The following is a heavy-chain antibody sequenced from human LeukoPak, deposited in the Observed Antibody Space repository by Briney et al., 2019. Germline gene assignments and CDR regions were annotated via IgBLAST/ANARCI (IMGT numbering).Heavy chain of an antibody. J-gene: IGHJ6*02. CDR3: TTTVAGTRYYYYGMDV. Sequence: GGSLRLSCAASGFTFSSYSMNWVRQAPGKGLEWVGRIKSKTDGGTTDYAAPVKGRFTISRDDSKNTLYLQMNSLKTEDTAVYYCTTTVAGTRYYYYGMDVWGQGTTVTVSS. CDR2: IKSKTDGGTT. V-gene: IGHV3-15*01. D-gene: IGHD6-19*01. CDR1: GFTFSSYS.